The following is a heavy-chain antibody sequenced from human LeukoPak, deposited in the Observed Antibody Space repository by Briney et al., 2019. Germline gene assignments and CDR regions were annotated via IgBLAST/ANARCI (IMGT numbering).Heavy chain of an antibody. Sequence: GGSLRLSCAVSGLTFSSFEMNWVRQAPGKGLDWVSFISHSGSNIYYADSVKGRFTISRDNAKNSLYLQMNSLRAEDTAVYYCAKATDNWGQGTLVTVSS. CDR1: GLTFSSFE. CDR2: ISHSGSNI. CDR3: AKATDN. V-gene: IGHV3-48*03. J-gene: IGHJ4*02.